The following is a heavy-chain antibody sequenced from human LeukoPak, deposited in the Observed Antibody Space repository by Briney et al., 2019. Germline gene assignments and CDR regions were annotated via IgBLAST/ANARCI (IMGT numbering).Heavy chain of an antibody. CDR1: GGSISSSSYY. Sequence: SETLSLTCTVSGGSISSSSYYWGWIRQPPGKGLEWIGSIYYSGSTYYNPSLKSRVTISVDTSKNQFSLKLSSVTAADTAVYYCARGTIPTSGAFDIWGQGTMVTVSS. CDR3: ARGTIPTSGAFDI. CDR2: IYYSGST. D-gene: IGHD3-10*01. V-gene: IGHV4-39*07. J-gene: IGHJ3*02.